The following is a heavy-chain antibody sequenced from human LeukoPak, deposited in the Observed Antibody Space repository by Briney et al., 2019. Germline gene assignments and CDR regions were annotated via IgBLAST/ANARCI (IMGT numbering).Heavy chain of an antibody. D-gene: IGHD3-16*02. CDR3: ASSYYDYVWGSYRYYFDY. CDR2: IIPIFGTA. CDR1: GGTFSSYA. Sequence: ASVKVSCKASGGTFSSYAISWVRQAPGQGLEWMGGIIPIFGTANYAQKFQGRVTITADKSTSTAYMELSSLRSEDTAVYYCASSYYDYVWGSYRYYFDYWGQGTLVTVSS. J-gene: IGHJ4*02. V-gene: IGHV1-69*06.